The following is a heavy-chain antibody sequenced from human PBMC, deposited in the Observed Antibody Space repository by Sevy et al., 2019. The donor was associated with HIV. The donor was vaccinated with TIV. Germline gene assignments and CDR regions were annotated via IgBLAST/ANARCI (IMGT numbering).Heavy chain of an antibody. CDR1: GFTFSSYA. CDR3: AREDIVLGEGNYYGMDV. V-gene: IGHV3-23*01. J-gene: IGHJ6*02. Sequence: GGSLRLSCAASGFTFSSYAMNWFRQAPGKGLEWVSGISGRGGSTYYADSVKGRFTISRDNSQNTVYLQMNSLRAEDTAVYYCAREDIVLGEGNYYGMDVWGQGTTVTVSS. CDR2: ISGRGGST. D-gene: IGHD2-15*01.